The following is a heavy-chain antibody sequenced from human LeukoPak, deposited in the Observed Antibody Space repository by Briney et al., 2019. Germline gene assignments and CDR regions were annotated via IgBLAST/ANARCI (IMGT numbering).Heavy chain of an antibody. J-gene: IGHJ4*02. CDR1: GGSISSSSYY. CDR3: ARASHDYGDYSHFDY. V-gene: IGHV4-39*07. D-gene: IGHD4-17*01. Sequence: SETLSLTCTVSGGSISSSSYYWGWIRQPPGKGLEWIGEIYHSGSTNYNPSLKTRVTISVDKSKNQFSLKLSSVTAADTAVYYCARASHDYGDYSHFDYWGQGTLVTVSS. CDR2: IYHSGST.